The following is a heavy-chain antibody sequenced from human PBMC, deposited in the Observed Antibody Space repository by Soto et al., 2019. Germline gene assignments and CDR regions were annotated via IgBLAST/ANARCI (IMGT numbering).Heavy chain of an antibody. Sequence: QVQLQESGPGLVKPSQTLSLTCTVSGGSISSGGYYWSWIRQHPGKGLEWIGCIYYSGSTYYNPSLKRRVTISVDTSKNQFSLKLSSVTAADTAVYYCAREAQDFWSGYYTEVGWFDPWGQGTLVTVSS. CDR3: AREAQDFWSGYYTEVGWFDP. J-gene: IGHJ5*02. D-gene: IGHD3-3*01. V-gene: IGHV4-31*03. CDR2: IYYSGST. CDR1: GGSISSGGYY.